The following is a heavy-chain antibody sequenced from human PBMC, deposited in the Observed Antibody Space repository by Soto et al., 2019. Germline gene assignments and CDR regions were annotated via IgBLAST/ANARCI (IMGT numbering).Heavy chain of an antibody. CDR2: ISYDGSNK. D-gene: IGHD6-19*01. J-gene: IGHJ5*02. Sequence: GGSLRLSCAASGFTFSSYGMHWVRQAPGKGLEWVAVISYDGSNKYYADSVKGRFTISRDNSKNTLYLQMNSLRAEDTAVYYCAKHYSSGWYNWFDPWGQGTLVTVSS. CDR1: GFTFSSYG. CDR3: AKHYSSGWYNWFDP. V-gene: IGHV3-30*18.